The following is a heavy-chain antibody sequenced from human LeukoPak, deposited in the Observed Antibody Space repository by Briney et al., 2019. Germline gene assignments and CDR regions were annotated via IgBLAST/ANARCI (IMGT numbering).Heavy chain of an antibody. CDR3: ARDPKNNYFDY. J-gene: IGHJ4*02. V-gene: IGHV3-74*01. CDR2: INSDGSST. CDR1: GFIFSSYW. Sequence: PGGSLRLSCAASGFIFSSYWMHWVRQAPGKGLVWVSRINSDGSSTSYADSVKGRFTISRDNAKNTLYLQMNSLRAEDTAVFYCARDPKNNYFDYWGQGTPVTVSS.